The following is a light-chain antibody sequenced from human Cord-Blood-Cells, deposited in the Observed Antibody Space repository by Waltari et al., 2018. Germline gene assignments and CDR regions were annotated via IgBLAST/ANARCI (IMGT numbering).Light chain of an antibody. CDR1: SSDVGGYNS. CDR2: DVS. J-gene: IGLJ3*02. V-gene: IGLV2-11*01. CDR3: CSYAGSYTWV. Sequence: QSALTQPRSVSGSPGQSVTISCTGTSSDVGGYNSVSWDQQHPGKAPNLMIYDVSKRPSVVPDRFSGSKSGNTASLTISGLQAEDEADYYCCSYAGSYTWVFGGGTKLTVL.